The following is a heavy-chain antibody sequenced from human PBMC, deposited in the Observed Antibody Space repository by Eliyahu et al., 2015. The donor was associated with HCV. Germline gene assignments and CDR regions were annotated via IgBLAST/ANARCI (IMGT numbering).Heavy chain of an antibody. CDR1: GFTVSKNY. V-gene: IGHV3-53*01. CDR3: ARETGYDSGAYQGGAY. D-gene: IGHD3-22*01. Sequence: EVQLVESGGGLIQPGGSLRLTCAASGFTVSKNYMSWVRQPPGKGLEWVSVIYSGGSTYYADSVKGRFTVSRDNSENSLYLQMNSLRADDTAVYYCARETGYDSGAYQGGAYWGQGTLVTVSA. J-gene: IGHJ4*02. CDR2: IYSGGST.